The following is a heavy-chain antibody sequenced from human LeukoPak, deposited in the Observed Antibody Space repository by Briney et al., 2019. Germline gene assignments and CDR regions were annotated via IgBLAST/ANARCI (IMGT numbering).Heavy chain of an antibody. V-gene: IGHV4-39*01. Sequence: PSETLSLTCSVSGGSITSSSYYWGWIRQPPEKGLEWIGSIYYSGSTYYNPSLKSRVTISVDTSKNQFSLKLSSVTAADTAVYYCARLFSRVYSSSKNYFDYWGQGTLVTVSS. D-gene: IGHD6-13*01. CDR1: GGSITSSSYY. CDR3: ARLFSRVYSSSKNYFDY. CDR2: IYYSGST. J-gene: IGHJ4*02.